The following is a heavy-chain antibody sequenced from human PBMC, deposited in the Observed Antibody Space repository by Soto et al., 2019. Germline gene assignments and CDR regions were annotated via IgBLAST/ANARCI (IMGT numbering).Heavy chain of an antibody. V-gene: IGHV3-30*18. D-gene: IGHD2-2*02. Sequence: GGSLRLSCAASGFRFSSYGMHWVRQAPGKGLEWVAVISYDGSNKYYADSVKGRFTISRDNSKNTLYLQMNSLRAEDTAVYYCAKDVYCSSTSCYKDYWGQGTLVTVSS. J-gene: IGHJ4*02. CDR2: ISYDGSNK. CDR3: AKDVYCSSTSCYKDY. CDR1: GFRFSSYG.